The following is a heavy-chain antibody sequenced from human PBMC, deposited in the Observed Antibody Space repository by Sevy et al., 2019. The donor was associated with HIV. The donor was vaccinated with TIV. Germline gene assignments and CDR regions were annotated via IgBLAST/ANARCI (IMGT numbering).Heavy chain of an antibody. V-gene: IGHV4-39*01. D-gene: IGHD3-10*01. CDR2: IYYTGST. CDR1: GGSISSDSYY. CDR3: ARPSSLYYYYAMDV. Sequence: SETLSLTCIVSGGSISSDSYYWRWIRQPPGKGLEWLGSIYYTGSTYYNPSLKSRVTISSDTSKNQFSLRLSSVTAADTALYFCARPSSLYYYYAMDVWGQWTTVTVSS. J-gene: IGHJ6*02.